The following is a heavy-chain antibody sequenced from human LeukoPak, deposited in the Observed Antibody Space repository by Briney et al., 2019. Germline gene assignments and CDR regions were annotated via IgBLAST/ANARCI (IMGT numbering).Heavy chain of an antibody. CDR3: AKDFSMDSGLFDY. J-gene: IGHJ4*02. D-gene: IGHD2-2*03. CDR2: IRYDGSNK. CDR1: GFTFDDYG. V-gene: IGHV3-30*02. Sequence: PGGSLRPSCAASGFTFDDYGMSWVRQAPGKGLEWVAFIRYDGSNKYYADSVKGRFTISRDNSKNTLYLQMNSLRAEDTAVYSCAKDFSMDSGLFDYWGQGTLVTVSS.